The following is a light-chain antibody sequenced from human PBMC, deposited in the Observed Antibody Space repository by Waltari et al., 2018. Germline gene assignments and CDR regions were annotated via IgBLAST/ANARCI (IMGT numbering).Light chain of an antibody. Sequence: DIQMTQSPSTLSASVGDRVTITCRASQSITNWLAWYQQKPGKAPKLLIYRASNLESGVPSRFSGSGSGTKFTLTISSLQPDDFATYYCQQYDNYWTFGQGTKVEIK. CDR1: QSITNW. J-gene: IGKJ1*01. CDR2: RAS. CDR3: QQYDNYWT. V-gene: IGKV1-5*03.